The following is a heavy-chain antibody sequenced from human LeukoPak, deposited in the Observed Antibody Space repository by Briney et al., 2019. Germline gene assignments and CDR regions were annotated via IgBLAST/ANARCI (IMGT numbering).Heavy chain of an antibody. D-gene: IGHD3-22*01. CDR3: AREGPDYYDSSGSIDY. CDR1: GYTFTSYY. CDR2: INPSGGST. Sequence: VASVKVSCKASGYTFTSYYMHWVRQAPGQGLEWTGIINPSGGSTSYAQKFQGRVTMTRDTSTSTVYMELSSLRSEDTAVYYCAREGPDYYDSSGSIDYWGQGTLVTVSS. J-gene: IGHJ4*02. V-gene: IGHV1-46*01.